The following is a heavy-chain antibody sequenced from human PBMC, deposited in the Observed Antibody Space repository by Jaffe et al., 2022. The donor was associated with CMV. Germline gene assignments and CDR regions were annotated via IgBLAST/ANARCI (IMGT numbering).Heavy chain of an antibody. Sequence: QLQLQESGPGLVKPSETLSLTCTVSGGSISSSSYYWGWIRQPPGKGLEWIGSIYYSGSTYYNPSLKSRVTISVDTSKNQFSLKLSSVTAADTAVYYCARHLGHSRIAAAEHYFDYWGQGTLVTVSS. D-gene: IGHD6-13*01. J-gene: IGHJ4*02. V-gene: IGHV4-39*01. CDR3: ARHLGHSRIAAAEHYFDY. CDR2: IYYSGST. CDR1: GGSISSSSYY.